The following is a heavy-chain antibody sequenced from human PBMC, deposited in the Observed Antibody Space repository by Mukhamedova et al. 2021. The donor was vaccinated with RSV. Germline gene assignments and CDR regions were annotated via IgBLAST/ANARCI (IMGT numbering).Heavy chain of an antibody. D-gene: IGHD2-2*01. Sequence: NYWLSWVRQAPGRGLEWVANIKQDGSEKFYVDSVKGRFTISRDNAENSLYLQMNSLRAEDTAVYYCTRSAQYCTSTTCPGVESWG. CDR3: TRSAQYCTSTTCPGVES. V-gene: IGHV3-7*01. CDR1: NYW. CDR2: IKQDGSEK. J-gene: IGHJ5*01.